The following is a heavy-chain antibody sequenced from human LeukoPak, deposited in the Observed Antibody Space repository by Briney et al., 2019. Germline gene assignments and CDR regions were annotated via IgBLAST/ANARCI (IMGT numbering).Heavy chain of an antibody. D-gene: IGHD3-22*01. Sequence: GGSLRLSCEVSGFTSGFTFSRSWMAWVRQAPGKGLVWVSRINSDGSSTSYADSVKGRFTISRDNAKNTLYLQMNSLRAEDTAVYYCARESSVYEGYLNYYDSSGFPDYWGQGTLVTVSS. CDR3: ARESSVYEGYLNYYDSSGFPDY. CDR1: GFTFSRSW. CDR2: INSDGSST. J-gene: IGHJ4*02. V-gene: IGHV3-74*01.